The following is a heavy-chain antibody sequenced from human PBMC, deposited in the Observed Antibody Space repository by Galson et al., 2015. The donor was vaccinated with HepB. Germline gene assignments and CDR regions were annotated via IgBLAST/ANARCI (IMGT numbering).Heavy chain of an antibody. CDR1: GYSFTTYW. Sequence: QSGAEVKKPGESLKISCKGSGYSFTTYWIGWVRQVPGKGLEWMGIIYPGDSDTRYSPSFQGRVTISADKSITTAYLQWSSLKASDTAIYYCARHSRDYDFIWGSYNYWGQGTLVTVSS. V-gene: IGHV5-51*01. J-gene: IGHJ4*02. D-gene: IGHD3-16*01. CDR2: IYPGDSDT. CDR3: ARHSRDYDFIWGSYNY.